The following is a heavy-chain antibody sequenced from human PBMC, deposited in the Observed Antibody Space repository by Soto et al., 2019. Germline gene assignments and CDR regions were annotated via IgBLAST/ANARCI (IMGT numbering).Heavy chain of an antibody. CDR2: IIPIFGTA. J-gene: IGHJ4*02. D-gene: IGHD3-9*01. Sequence: SVNVSGKASLGTFSSYAISCVRQTPGQGLEWMGGIIPIFGTANYAQKFQGRVTITADESTSTAYMELSSLRSEDTAVYYCETAPRFLTGYSLWAQGTLVSVYS. CDR3: ETAPRFLTGYSL. CDR1: LGTFSSYA. V-gene: IGHV1-69*13.